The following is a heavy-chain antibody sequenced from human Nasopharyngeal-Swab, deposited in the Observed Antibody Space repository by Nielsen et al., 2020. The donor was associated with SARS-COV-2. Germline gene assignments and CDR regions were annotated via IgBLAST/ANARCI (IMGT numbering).Heavy chain of an antibody. D-gene: IGHD1-26*01. CDR3: VRRAFSASYFYFDY. CDR1: GYIFTSYW. J-gene: IGHJ4*02. V-gene: IGHV5-51*01. CDR2: IYPADSDS. Sequence: GGSLRLSCKGSGYIFTSYWIGWERQMPGKGLEWMGIIYPADSDSRYSLSFQGQVSISVDKSISTAYLQWNTLKASDTAIYYCVRRAFSASYFYFDYWGPGTLVTVSS.